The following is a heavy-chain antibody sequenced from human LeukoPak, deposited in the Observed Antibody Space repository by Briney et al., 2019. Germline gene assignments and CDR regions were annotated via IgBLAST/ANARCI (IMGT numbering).Heavy chain of an antibody. D-gene: IGHD3-9*01. J-gene: IGHJ4*02. CDR2: IYHSGST. CDR3: ARGGNDILTGYPLDY. CDR1: GGSISSGGYY. Sequence: PSETLSLTCTVSGGSISSGGYYWSWIRQPPGKGLEWIGYIYHSGSTYYNPSLKSRVTISVDRSKNQFSLKLSSVTAADTAVYYCARGGNDILTGYPLDYWGQGTLVTVSS. V-gene: IGHV4-30-2*01.